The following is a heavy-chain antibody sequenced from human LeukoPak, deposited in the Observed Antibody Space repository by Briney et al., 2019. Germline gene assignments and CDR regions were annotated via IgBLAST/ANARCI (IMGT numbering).Heavy chain of an antibody. CDR2: IYYSGST. Sequence: PSETLSLTCSVSGYSISSGYYWSWIRQPPGKGLEWIGYIYYSGSTNYNPSLKSRVTISVDTSKNQFSLKLSSVTAADTAVYYCASENHDFWSGPPREYMDVWGKGTTVTVSS. J-gene: IGHJ6*03. D-gene: IGHD3-3*01. CDR1: GYSISSGYY. CDR3: ASENHDFWSGPPREYMDV. V-gene: IGHV4-61*01.